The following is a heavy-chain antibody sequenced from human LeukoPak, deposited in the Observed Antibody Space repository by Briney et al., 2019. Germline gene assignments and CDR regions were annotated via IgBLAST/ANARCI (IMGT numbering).Heavy chain of an antibody. J-gene: IGHJ5*02. Sequence: GGSLRLSCAASGFTFSSYSMNWVRQAPGKGLKWVSSISSSSSYIYYADSVKGRFTISRDNAKNSLYLQTNSLRAEDTAVYYCARGYCTNGVCYLPWFDPWGQGTLVTVSS. D-gene: IGHD2-8*01. CDR3: ARGYCTNGVCYLPWFDP. CDR1: GFTFSSYS. CDR2: ISSSSSYI. V-gene: IGHV3-21*01.